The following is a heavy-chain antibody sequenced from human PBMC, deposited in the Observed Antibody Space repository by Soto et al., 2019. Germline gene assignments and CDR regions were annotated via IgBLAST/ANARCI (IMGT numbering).Heavy chain of an antibody. CDR2: ISGSVDST. J-gene: IGHJ6*02. CDR3: ARDGDIQGGPPPKNYAMDV. V-gene: IGHV3-23*01. CDR1: GFPFSMYA. Sequence: EVQLLESGGGLVQPGGSLRLSCAASGFPFSMYAMTWVRQAPGKGLEWVSAISGSVDSTYYADSVKGRFTISRDNSKNTLYLEMKSLRFEDTAVYYCARDGDIQGGPPPKNYAMDVWGQGTTVTVSS. D-gene: IGHD5-12*01.